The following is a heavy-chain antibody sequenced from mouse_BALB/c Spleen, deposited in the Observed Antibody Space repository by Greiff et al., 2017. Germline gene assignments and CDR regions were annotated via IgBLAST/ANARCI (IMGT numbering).Heavy chain of an antibody. CDR2: ISYSGST. CDR3: ARVDYDEGAMDY. Sequence: DVKLQESGPGLVKPSQSLSLTCTVTGYSITSDYAWNWIRQFPGNKLEWMGYISYSGSTSYNPSLKSRISITRDTSKNQFFLQLNSVTTEDTATYYCARVDYDEGAMDYWGQGTSVTVSS. D-gene: IGHD2-4*01. CDR1: GYSITSDYA. V-gene: IGHV3-2*02. J-gene: IGHJ4*01.